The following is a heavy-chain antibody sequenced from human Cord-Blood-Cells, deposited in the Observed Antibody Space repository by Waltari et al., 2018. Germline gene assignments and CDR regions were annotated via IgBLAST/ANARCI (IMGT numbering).Heavy chain of an antibody. CDR3: ARVPSWEWFDP. V-gene: IGHV7-4-1*02. CDR2: INTNTGNP. Sequence: QVQLVQSGSELKKPGASVKISCKASGYTFTIYAMNWVRQAPGQGLEWMRWINTNTGNPPYAQGCTGRFVFSLDTSVSTAYLQISSLKAEDTAVYYCARVPSWEWFDPWGQGTLVTVSS. J-gene: IGHJ5*02. CDR1: GYTFTIYA. D-gene: IGHD2-2*01.